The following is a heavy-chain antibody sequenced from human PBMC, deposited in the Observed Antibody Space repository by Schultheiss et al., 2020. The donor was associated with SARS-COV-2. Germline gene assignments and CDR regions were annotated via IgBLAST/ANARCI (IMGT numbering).Heavy chain of an antibody. J-gene: IGHJ5*02. V-gene: IGHV4-39*07. Sequence: SETLSLTCTVSGGSISSSSYYWGWIRQPPGKGLEWIGSIYYSGSTNYNPSLKSRVTISVDTSKNQFSLKLNSVTAADTAVFYCARAHSTRRVVVVAATVSRLGWFDPWGQGTLVTVSS. CDR1: GGSISSSSYY. D-gene: IGHD2-15*01. CDR2: IYYSGST. CDR3: ARAHSTRRVVVVAATVSRLGWFDP.